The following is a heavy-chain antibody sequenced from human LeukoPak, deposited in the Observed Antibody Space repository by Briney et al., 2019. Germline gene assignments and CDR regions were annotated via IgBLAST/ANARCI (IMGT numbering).Heavy chain of an antibody. CDR2: ISGSGANT. CDR1: GFTFSTYA. D-gene: IGHD3-16*02. CDR3: SKERAGYTNPYYFDY. V-gene: IGHV3-23*01. Sequence: GGSLRLSCAASGFTFSTYAMSWVRQAPGKGLEWVSTISGSGANTYYADSVRGRFTISRDNSKNTLYLHMNSLRAEDSAVYCCSKERAGYTNPYYFDYWGQGTLVTVSS. J-gene: IGHJ4*02.